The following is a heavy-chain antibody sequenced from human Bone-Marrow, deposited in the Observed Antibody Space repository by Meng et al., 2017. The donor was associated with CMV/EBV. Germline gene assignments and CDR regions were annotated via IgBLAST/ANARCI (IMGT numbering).Heavy chain of an antibody. CDR3: AREGIAAAGTYYYYYGMEV. D-gene: IGHD6-13*01. CDR2: ISSSSSYI. Sequence: GESLKISCAASGFTFSSYSMTWVRQAPGKGLEWVSSISSSSSYIYYADSVKGRFTISRDNAKNSLYLQMNSLRAEDTAVYYCAREGIAAAGTYYYYYGMEVCGQGTTVTVSS. V-gene: IGHV3-21*01. CDR1: GFTFSSYS. J-gene: IGHJ6*02.